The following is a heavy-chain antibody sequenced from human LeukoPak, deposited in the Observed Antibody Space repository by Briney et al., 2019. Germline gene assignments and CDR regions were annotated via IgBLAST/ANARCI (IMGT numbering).Heavy chain of an antibody. CDR2: IKQDGSEK. CDR3: AKVRAARGNDAFDI. J-gene: IGHJ3*02. Sequence: PGGSLRLSCAASGFTFSRNWMSWVRQAPGKGLEWVANIKQDGSEKYYVDSVKGRFTISRDNSKSTLYLQMNSLRAEDTAVYYCAKVRAARGNDAFDIWGQGTMVTVSS. V-gene: IGHV3-7*01. CDR1: GFTFSRNW. D-gene: IGHD6-6*01.